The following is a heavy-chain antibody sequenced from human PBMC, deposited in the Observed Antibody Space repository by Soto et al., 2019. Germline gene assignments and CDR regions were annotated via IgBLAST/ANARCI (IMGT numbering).Heavy chain of an antibody. Sequence: QITLKESGPTLVKPTQTLTLTCTFSGFSLSTSGVGVGWIRQPPGKALEWLALIYWDDDKRYSPSLKSRLTINKDTSKIQVVLTMTNMDPVDTATYYCAHVYGGYDNFDYWGQGTLVTVSS. CDR1: GFSLSTSGVG. J-gene: IGHJ4*02. D-gene: IGHD5-12*01. CDR3: AHVYGGYDNFDY. CDR2: IYWDDDK. V-gene: IGHV2-5*02.